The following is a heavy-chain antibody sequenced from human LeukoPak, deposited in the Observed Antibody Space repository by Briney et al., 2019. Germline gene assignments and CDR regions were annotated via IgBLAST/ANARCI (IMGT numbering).Heavy chain of an antibody. CDR3: AKLTGDGFYFDY. J-gene: IGHJ4*02. CDR1: GFTFSSYG. CDR2: ISYDGSNK. D-gene: IGHD5-24*01. Sequence: GGSLRLSCAASGFTFSSYGMHWVRQAPGKGLEWVAVISYDGSNKYYADSVKGRFTISRDNSKNTLYLQMNSLRAEDTAVYYCAKLTGDGFYFDYWGQGTLVTVSS. V-gene: IGHV3-30*18.